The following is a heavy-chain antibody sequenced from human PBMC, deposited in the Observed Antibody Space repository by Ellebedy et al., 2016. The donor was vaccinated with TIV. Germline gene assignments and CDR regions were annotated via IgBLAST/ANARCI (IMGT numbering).Heavy chain of an antibody. J-gene: IGHJ6*02. Sequence: GESLKISCAASGFTFSGYWMTWVRQAPGKGLEFVSYISSGGSVISYADSVKGRFTISRDNARNSLYLQMNSLRVEDTGVYYCARLYDVLTNGMDVWGPGTTVTVSS. CDR1: GFTFSGYW. CDR3: ARLYDVLTNGMDV. D-gene: IGHD3-9*01. CDR2: ISSGGSVI. V-gene: IGHV3-21*05.